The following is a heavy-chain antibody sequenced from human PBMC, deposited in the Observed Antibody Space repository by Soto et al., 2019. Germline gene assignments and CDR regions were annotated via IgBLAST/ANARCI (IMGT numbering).Heavy chain of an antibody. J-gene: IGHJ6*02. V-gene: IGHV3-30-3*01. CDR3: ARDRLIIVVPAAFYYYYGLDV. CDR1: GFTFSSYA. D-gene: IGHD2-2*01. Sequence: GSLKISCAASGFTFSSYAMHWVRQAPGKGLEGVAVISYDGSNKYYADSVKGRFTISRDNSKNTLYLQMNSLRAEDTAVYYCARDRLIIVVPAAFYYYYGLDVWGQGTMVTVSS. CDR2: ISYDGSNK.